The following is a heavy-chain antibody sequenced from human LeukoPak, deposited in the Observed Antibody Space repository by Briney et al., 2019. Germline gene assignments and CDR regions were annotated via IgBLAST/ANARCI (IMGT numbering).Heavy chain of an antibody. D-gene: IGHD4-17*01. Sequence: GASVKVSCKASGYTFTSYYMHWVRQAPGQGPEWMGIINPSGGSTSYAQKFQGRVTMTRDMSTSTVYMELSSLRSEDTAVYYCATHGDYNWFDPWGQGTLVTVSS. J-gene: IGHJ5*02. CDR1: GYTFTSYY. CDR2: INPSGGST. V-gene: IGHV1-46*01. CDR3: ATHGDYNWFDP.